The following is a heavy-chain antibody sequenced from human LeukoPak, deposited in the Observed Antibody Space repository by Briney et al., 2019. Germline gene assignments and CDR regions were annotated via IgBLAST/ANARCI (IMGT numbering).Heavy chain of an antibody. CDR1: GYTFTSYY. J-gene: IGHJ5*02. CDR2: INPSGGST. D-gene: IGHD2/OR15-2a*01. CDR3: ARHFRMTSFYFDP. V-gene: IGHV1-46*01. Sequence: GASVEVSCKASGYTFTSYYMHWVRQAPGQGLEWMGIINPSGGSTSYAQKFQGRVTVTRDTSTSTVYMELSSLRSEDTAVYYCARHFRMTSFYFDPWGQGILVTVSS.